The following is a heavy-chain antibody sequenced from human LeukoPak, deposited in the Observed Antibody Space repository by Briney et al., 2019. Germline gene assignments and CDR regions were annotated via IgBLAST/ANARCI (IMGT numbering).Heavy chain of an antibody. V-gene: IGHV3-74*01. Sequence: GGSLRLSCAASGFTFNTYWMHWVRQAPGKGLVWVSHINSDGSSTTYADSVKGRFSISRDNAKNTLYLQMNSLRAEDTAVYYCARGRYFVDYWGQGTLVTVSS. D-gene: IGHD3-9*01. CDR3: ARGRYFVDY. CDR2: INSDGSST. J-gene: IGHJ4*02. CDR1: GFTFNTYW.